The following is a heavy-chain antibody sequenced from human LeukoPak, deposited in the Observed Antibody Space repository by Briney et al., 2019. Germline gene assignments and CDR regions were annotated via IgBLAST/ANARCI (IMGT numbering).Heavy chain of an antibody. Sequence: GGSLRLSCAASGFTFTSYWMSWVRQAPGKGLEWVANINQDVSVKYYVDSVKGRFTTSRDNAKNSLYLQINSLRAEDTAVYYCARIYSNGWPDYWGQGTLVTVSS. D-gene: IGHD6-19*01. V-gene: IGHV3-7*05. CDR1: GFTFTSYW. CDR2: INQDVSVK. J-gene: IGHJ4*02. CDR3: ARIYSNGWPDY.